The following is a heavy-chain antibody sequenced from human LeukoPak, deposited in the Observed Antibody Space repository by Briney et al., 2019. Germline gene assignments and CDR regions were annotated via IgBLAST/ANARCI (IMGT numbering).Heavy chain of an antibody. CDR3: ARENTDSGWDY. V-gene: IGHV3-21*01. CDR2: ISSSSSYI. J-gene: IGHJ4*02. Sequence: GGSLRLSCAASGVTFSSYSMNWVRQAPGKGLEWVSSISSSSSYIYYADSVNGRFTISRDNAKNSLYLQMNSLRAEDTAVYYCARENTDSGWDYWGQGTLVTVSS. D-gene: IGHD6-19*01. CDR1: GVTFSSYS.